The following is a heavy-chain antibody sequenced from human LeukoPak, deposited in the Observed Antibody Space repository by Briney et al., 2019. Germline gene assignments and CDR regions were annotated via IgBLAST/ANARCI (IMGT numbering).Heavy chain of an antibody. J-gene: IGHJ4*02. CDR2: IYHSGST. CDR1: GFTFSSYW. V-gene: IGHV4-38-2*02. D-gene: IGHD3-3*01. CDR3: ARESGTYDFWSGYYFYYFDY. Sequence: GSLRLSCAASGFTFSSYWMSWVRQAPGKGLEWIGSIYHSGSTYYNPSLKSRVTISVDTSKNQFSLKLSSVTAADTAVYYCARESGTYDFWSGYYFYYFDYWGQGTLVTVSS.